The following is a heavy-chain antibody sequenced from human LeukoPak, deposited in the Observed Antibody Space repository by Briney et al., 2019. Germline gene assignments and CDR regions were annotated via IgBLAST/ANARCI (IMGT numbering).Heavy chain of an antibody. CDR3: ARDSSSWFDY. D-gene: IGHD6-13*01. CDR1: GGSISSGGYY. Sequence: SQTLSLTCTVSGGSISSGGYYWSWIRQHPGKGLEWIGYIYYSGSTYYNPSLRSRVTISVDTSKNQFSLKLSSVTAADTAVYYCARDSSSWFDYWGQGTLVTVPS. J-gene: IGHJ4*02. CDR2: IYYSGST. V-gene: IGHV4-31*03.